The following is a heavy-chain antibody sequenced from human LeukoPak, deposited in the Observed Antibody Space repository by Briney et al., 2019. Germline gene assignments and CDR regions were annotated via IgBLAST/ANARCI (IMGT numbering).Heavy chain of an antibody. D-gene: IGHD2-15*01. Sequence: SVKVSCKASGGTFSSYAISWVRQAPGQGLEWMGGIIPIFGIANYAQKFQGRVTITADESTSTAYMELSSLRSEDTAVYYCARDRGYCSGGSCRSFDYWGQGTLVTVSS. CDR1: GGTFSSYA. V-gene: IGHV1-69*13. CDR2: IIPIFGIA. CDR3: ARDRGYCSGGSCRSFDY. J-gene: IGHJ4*02.